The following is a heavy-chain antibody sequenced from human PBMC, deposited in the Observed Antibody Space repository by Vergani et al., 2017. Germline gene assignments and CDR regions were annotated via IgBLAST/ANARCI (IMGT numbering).Heavy chain of an antibody. V-gene: IGHV1-2*02. J-gene: IGHJ6*02. CDR2: INPNSGGT. CDR3: AREGGYSYGFYYYYYGMDV. D-gene: IGHD5-18*01. Sequence: QVQLVQSGAEVKKPGASVKVSCKASGYTFTGYYMHWVRQDPGQGLEWMGWINPNSGGTNYAQKFQGRVTMTRDTSISTAYMELSRLRSDDTAVYYCAREGGYSYGFYYYYYGMDVWGQGTTVTVSS. CDR1: GYTFTGYY.